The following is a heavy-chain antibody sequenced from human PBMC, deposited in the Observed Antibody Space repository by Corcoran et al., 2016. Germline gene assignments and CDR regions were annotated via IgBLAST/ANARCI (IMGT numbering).Heavy chain of an antibody. D-gene: IGHD5-12*01. J-gene: IGHJ6*02. CDR3: ANGRDSGYESRPPLYYYYGMDV. Sequence: QVQLVESGGGVVQPGRSLRLSCAASGFTFSSYGMHWVRQAPGKGLEWVAVISYDGSNKYYADSVKGRFTISRDNSKNTLYLQMNSLRAEDTAVYYCANGRDSGYESRPPLYYYYGMDVWGQGTTVTVSS. CDR2: ISYDGSNK. V-gene: IGHV3-30*18. CDR1: GFTFSSYG.